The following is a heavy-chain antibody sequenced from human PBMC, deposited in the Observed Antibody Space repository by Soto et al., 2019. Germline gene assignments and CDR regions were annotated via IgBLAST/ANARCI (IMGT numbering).Heavy chain of an antibody. D-gene: IGHD1-1*01. CDR1: GVSISSGGYY. CDR3: AREETGNDALDI. CDR2: FYHSGST. V-gene: IGHV4-31*03. Sequence: SETLSLTCIVSGVSISSGGYYWSWIRQHPGKGLEWIGYFYHSGSTYYKPSLRSRVTISLDTSKNQFSLNLRSVTDADTAIYYCAREETGNDALDIWGQGTLVTVSS. J-gene: IGHJ3*02.